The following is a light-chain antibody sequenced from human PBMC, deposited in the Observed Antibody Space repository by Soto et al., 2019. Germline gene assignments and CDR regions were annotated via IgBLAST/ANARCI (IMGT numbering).Light chain of an antibody. V-gene: IGLV1-44*01. J-gene: IGLJ2*01. Sequence: QSVLTQPPSASETPGQRVTISCSGTSSNIGTNAVNWYQQLPGTAPKLLIYSNNQRPSGVPDRFSVSKSGTSASLAISDLQSEDEADYYCAAWDDSLNAVVFGGGTKLTVL. CDR3: AAWDDSLNAVV. CDR2: SNN. CDR1: SSNIGTNA.